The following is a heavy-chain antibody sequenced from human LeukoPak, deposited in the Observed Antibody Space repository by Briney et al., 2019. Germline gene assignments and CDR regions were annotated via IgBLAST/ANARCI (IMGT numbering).Heavy chain of an antibody. J-gene: IGHJ5*02. V-gene: IGHV4-34*01. Sequence: SETLPLTCAVYGGSFSGYYWSWIRQPPGKGLEWIGEINHSGSTNYNPSLKSRLTISVDTSKNQFSLKLSSVTAADTAVYYCAKGRVDPWGQGTLVTVSS. D-gene: IGHD5-24*01. CDR3: AKGRVDP. CDR1: GGSFSGYY. CDR2: INHSGST.